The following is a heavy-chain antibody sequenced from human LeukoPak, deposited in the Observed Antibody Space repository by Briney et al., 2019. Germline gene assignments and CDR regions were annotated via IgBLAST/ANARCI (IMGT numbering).Heavy chain of an antibody. CDR2: IIPIFGTA. CDR3: AGRGYYDSIWFLDHAFDI. CDR1: GGTFSSYA. J-gene: IGHJ3*02. D-gene: IGHD3-22*01. Sequence: SVNVSCKASGGTFSSYAISWVRQAPGQGLEWMGGIIPIFGTANYAQKFQGRVTITADESTSTAYMELSSLRSEDTAVYYCAGRGYYDSIWFLDHAFDIWGQGTMVTVSS. V-gene: IGHV1-69*13.